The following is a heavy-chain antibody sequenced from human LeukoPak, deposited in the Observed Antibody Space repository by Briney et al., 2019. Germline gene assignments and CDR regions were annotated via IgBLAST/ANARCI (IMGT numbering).Heavy chain of an antibody. CDR2: INSDGSST. J-gene: IGHJ4*02. D-gene: IGHD3-16*01. Sequence: GGSLRLSCAASGFTFSSYLMHWVRQAPGKGLVWVSRINSDGSSTSYADSVKGRFTISRDNAKNTLYLQMNSLRAEDTAVHYCARDTGGSLGDYWGQGTLVTVSS. CDR1: GFTFSSYL. V-gene: IGHV3-74*01. CDR3: ARDTGGSLGDY.